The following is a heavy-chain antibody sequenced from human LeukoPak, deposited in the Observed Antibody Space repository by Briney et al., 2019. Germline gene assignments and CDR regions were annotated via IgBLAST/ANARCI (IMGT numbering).Heavy chain of an antibody. CDR2: IYYSGST. Sequence: SETLSLTCTVSGGSISSYYWSWIRQPPGKGLEGIGYIYYSGSTNYNPSLKSRVTISVDTSKNQFSLKLSSVTAADTAVYYCARAGDSDAFDIWGQGTMVTVSS. CDR1: GGSISSYY. D-gene: IGHD7-27*01. V-gene: IGHV4-59*08. CDR3: ARAGDSDAFDI. J-gene: IGHJ3*02.